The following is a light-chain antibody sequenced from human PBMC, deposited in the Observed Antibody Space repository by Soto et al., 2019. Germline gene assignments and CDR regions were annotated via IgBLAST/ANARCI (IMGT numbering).Light chain of an antibody. V-gene: IGKV3-20*01. Sequence: EFVFTHSPGTLSLSPGERATLSCRASQTVRNNYLAWYQQKPGQAPRLLIYDASSRATGIPDRFSGGGSGTEFTLTINSLQAEDFATYYCQQVDRPPLTFGGGTKVDIK. J-gene: IGKJ4*01. CDR2: DAS. CDR3: QQVDRPPLT. CDR1: QTVRNNY.